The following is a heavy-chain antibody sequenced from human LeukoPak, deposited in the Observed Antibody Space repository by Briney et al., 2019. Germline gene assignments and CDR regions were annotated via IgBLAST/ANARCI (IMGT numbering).Heavy chain of an antibody. V-gene: IGHV3-23*01. CDR3: AKVYRSGDDYVWGSYRPRGYFDY. CDR1: GFTFSSYA. D-gene: IGHD3-16*02. CDR2: ISGSGGST. J-gene: IGHJ4*02. Sequence: PGGSLRLAWAASGFTFSSYAMSWVRQAPGKGLEWVSAISGSGGSTYYADSVKGRFTISRDNSKNTLYLQMNSLRAEDTAVYYCAKVYRSGDDYVWGSYRPRGYFDYWGQGTLVTVSS.